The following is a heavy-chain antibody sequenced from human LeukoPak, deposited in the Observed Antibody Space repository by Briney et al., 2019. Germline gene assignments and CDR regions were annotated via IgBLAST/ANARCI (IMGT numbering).Heavy chain of an antibody. D-gene: IGHD3-16*01. CDR2: IYTSGST. CDR1: GGSIGSYY. CDR3: ARLRGNWFDP. J-gene: IGHJ5*02. Sequence: SETLSLTCTVSGGSIGSYYWSWIRQPPGKGLEWIGYIYTSGSTNYNPSLKSRVTISVDTFKNQFSLKLSSVTAADTAVYYCARLRGNWFDPWGQGTLVTVSS. V-gene: IGHV4-4*09.